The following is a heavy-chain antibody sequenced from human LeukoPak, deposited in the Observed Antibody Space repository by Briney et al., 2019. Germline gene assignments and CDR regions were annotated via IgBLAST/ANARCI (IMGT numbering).Heavy chain of an antibody. V-gene: IGHV4-4*02. CDR2: VSLDGIT. D-gene: IGHD6-19*01. CDR3: ARDSSAPRSYFALDV. Sequence: PSGTLSLTCVFSGDSISDDSVNKNNWLNWVRQAPGKGLEWIGDVSLDGITNYNPSLLGRVTISLDKSAKQVSLRLTSVTAADTAIYYCARDSSAPRSYFALDVWGQGTTVTVSS. CDR1: GDSISDDSVNKNNW. J-gene: IGHJ6*01.